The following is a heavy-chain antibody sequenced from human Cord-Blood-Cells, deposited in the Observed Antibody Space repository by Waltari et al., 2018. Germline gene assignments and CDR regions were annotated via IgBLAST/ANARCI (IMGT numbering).Heavy chain of an antibody. CDR2: INAGNGNT. V-gene: IGHV1-3*01. Sequence: QVQLVQSGAEVKKPGASVKVYCKASGYTFTSYAMHWVRQAPGQRLEWMGWINAGNGNTKYSQKFQGRVTITRDTSASTAYMELSSLRAEDTAVYYCARGPVRGGSFDYWGQGTLVTVSS. D-gene: IGHD3-10*01. CDR3: ARGPVRGGSFDY. CDR1: GYTFTSYA. J-gene: IGHJ4*02.